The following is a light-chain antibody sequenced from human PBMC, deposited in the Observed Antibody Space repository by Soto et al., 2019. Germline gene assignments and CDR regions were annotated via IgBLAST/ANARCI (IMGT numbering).Light chain of an antibody. CDR1: QSISSY. V-gene: IGKV1-39*01. Sequence: DIQMTQSPSSLSASVGDRVTINCRASQSISSYLNWYQQKPGKAPKLLIYAASSLQSGVPSRFSGSGSGTDFTLTTSSLQPEDFATYYCQQSYSTPPGFGQGTRLEI. CDR2: AAS. J-gene: IGKJ5*01. CDR3: QQSYSTPPG.